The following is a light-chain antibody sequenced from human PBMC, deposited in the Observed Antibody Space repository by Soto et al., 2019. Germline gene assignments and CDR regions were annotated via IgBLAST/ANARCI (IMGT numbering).Light chain of an antibody. Sequence: QSVLTQPPSVSAAPGQKVTISCSGSSSNIGNNYVSWYQQLPGTAPKLLIYDNNKRPSGIPDRFSGSKSGTSATLGITGLQTGDEADYYCAAWDDSLNGFWVFGGGTKLTVL. J-gene: IGLJ3*02. CDR2: DNN. V-gene: IGLV1-51*01. CDR1: SSNIGNNY. CDR3: AAWDDSLNGFWV.